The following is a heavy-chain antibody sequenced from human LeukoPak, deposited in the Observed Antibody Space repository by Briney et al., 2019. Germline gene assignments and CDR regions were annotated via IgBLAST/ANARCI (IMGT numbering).Heavy chain of an antibody. V-gene: IGHV1-69*05. CDR1: GGTFISYA. CDR3: ARVLRNYYDNWFDP. Sequence: SVKVSCKASGGTFISYAISWVRQAPGQGLEWMGRIIPIFGTANYAQKFQGRVTITTDESTSTAYMELSSLRSEDTAVYYCARVLRNYYDNWFDPWGQGTLVTVSS. J-gene: IGHJ5*02. CDR2: IIPIFGTA. D-gene: IGHD3-10*01.